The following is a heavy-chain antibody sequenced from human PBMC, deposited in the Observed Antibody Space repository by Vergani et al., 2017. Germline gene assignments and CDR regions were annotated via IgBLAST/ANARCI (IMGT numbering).Heavy chain of an antibody. CDR3: ARAPALWSGEYRLGY. CDR1: GGSINSGDYY. Sequence: QVQLQESGPGLVKPSQTLSLTCTVSGGSINSGDYYWSWIRQPPGKGLEWIGYIYYSGSTYYNPSLKSQITMSIDTSKNQFSLKLSSVTAADTAVYYCARAPALWSGEYRLGYWGQGTLVTVSS. J-gene: IGHJ4*02. D-gene: IGHD3-10*01. CDR2: IYYSGST. V-gene: IGHV4-30-4*01.